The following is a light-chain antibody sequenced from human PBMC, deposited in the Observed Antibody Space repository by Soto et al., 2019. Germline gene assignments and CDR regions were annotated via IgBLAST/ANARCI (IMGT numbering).Light chain of an antibody. CDR1: QRISAF. Sequence: DIQMTQSPSSVSAFVGEIVTITCHASQRISAFLNWYHQKPGKAPKLLIYSASYLQSGVPSNFSGSGSGTDFTLSIVTLQPEDSGTYFCQQSYRLPLTFGGGTKVEI. J-gene: IGKJ4*01. V-gene: IGKV1-39*01. CDR3: QQSYRLPLT. CDR2: SAS.